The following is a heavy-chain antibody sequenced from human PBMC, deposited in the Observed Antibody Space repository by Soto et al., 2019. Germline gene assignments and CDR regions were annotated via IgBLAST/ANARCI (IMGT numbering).Heavy chain of an antibody. CDR1: GASISSFF. Sequence: PSETLSLTCTVSGASISSFFWSWIRQPAGKGLEWIGRMYTTGTTNYNPSLKSRVTMSIDTSKNQFSLKLSSVTVADTAVYYCARDGEYTSGWYSFDNWGQGTLVTAPQ. CDR2: MYTTGTT. D-gene: IGHD6-19*01. V-gene: IGHV4-4*07. J-gene: IGHJ4*02. CDR3: ARDGEYTSGWYSFDN.